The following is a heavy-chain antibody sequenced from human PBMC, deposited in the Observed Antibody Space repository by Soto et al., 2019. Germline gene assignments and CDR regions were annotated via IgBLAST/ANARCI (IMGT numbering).Heavy chain of an antibody. J-gene: IGHJ4*02. CDR2: ITPNNGDT. Sequence: QVQLLQSGAEVKKPGASVKVSCKPSGYTFVTFGIVWVRQAPGQGLEWMGWITPNNGDTNYAQRLQGRVTMTTDTSTSTAYMEVRSLRSDDTAVYYCARLAPGSGGLCYSRPLDYWGQGTLVTGSS. V-gene: IGHV1-18*01. D-gene: IGHD2-15*01. CDR1: GYTFVTFG. CDR3: ARLAPGSGGLCYSRPLDY.